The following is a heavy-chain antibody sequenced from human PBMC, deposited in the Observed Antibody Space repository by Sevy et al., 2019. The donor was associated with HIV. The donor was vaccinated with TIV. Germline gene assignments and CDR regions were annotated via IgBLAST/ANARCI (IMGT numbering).Heavy chain of an antibody. V-gene: IGHV3-30*02. CDR1: GSSLSYYA. CDR2: FYQDGLNE. J-gene: IGHJ6*02. CDR3: ANAYSGSYSHSYLYALDV. Sequence: GGSLRLSCPASGSSLSYYAYHWVRRAPGKGRAWVPLFYQDGLNEYFADSVKGRFTISRDNSKNTVSLEMNRLRNEDTAIYFCANAYSGSYSHSYLYALDVWGQGTTVTVTS. D-gene: IGHD1-26*01.